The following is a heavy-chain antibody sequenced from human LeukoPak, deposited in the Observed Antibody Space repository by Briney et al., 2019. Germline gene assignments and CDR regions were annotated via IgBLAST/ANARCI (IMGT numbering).Heavy chain of an antibody. J-gene: IGHJ4*02. Sequence: GESLKISCQGSGYSFTSYWIAWVRQMPGKGLEWMGIIYPGDSETRYSPSFQGQVTISVDKSISNAYLQWSSLKASDTAMYYCARRKGYTNNWYFDHWGQGTLVTVSS. CDR2: IYPGDSET. CDR3: ARRKGYTNNWYFDH. V-gene: IGHV5-51*01. D-gene: IGHD6-13*01. CDR1: GYSFTSYW.